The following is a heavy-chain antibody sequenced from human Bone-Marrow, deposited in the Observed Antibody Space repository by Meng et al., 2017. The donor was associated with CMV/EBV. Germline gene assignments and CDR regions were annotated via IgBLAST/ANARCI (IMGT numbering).Heavy chain of an antibody. CDR1: GGSISSSSYY. CDR2: IYYSGST. D-gene: IGHD6-6*01. V-gene: IGHV4-39*07. CDR3: VSGQFEQLAGEYYYYYYGMDV. Sequence: SETLSLTCTVSGGSISSSSYYWGWIRQPPGKGLEWIGSIYYSGSTYYNPSLKSRVTISVDTSKNQFYLKLSSVTAADTAVYYCVSGQFEQLAGEYYYYYYGMDVWGQGTTVTVPS. J-gene: IGHJ6*02.